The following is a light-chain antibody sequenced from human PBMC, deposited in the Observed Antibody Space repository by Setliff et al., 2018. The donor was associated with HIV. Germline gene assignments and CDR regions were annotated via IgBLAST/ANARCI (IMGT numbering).Light chain of an antibody. CDR1: TSDVGGYNY. Sequence: QSVLTQPASVSGSPGQSITISCTGTTSDVGGYNYVSWYQQHPGKAPKLIIYEVNQRPSGVPDRFSGSKSGDTASLTVSGLQAEDEADYFCSSYAGNNIYVFGTGTKVTVL. CDR2: EVN. CDR3: SSYAGNNIYV. V-gene: IGLV2-8*01. J-gene: IGLJ1*01.